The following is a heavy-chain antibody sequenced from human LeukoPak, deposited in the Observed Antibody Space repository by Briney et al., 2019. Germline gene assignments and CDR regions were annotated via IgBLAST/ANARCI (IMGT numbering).Heavy chain of an antibody. J-gene: IGHJ1*01. V-gene: IGHV1-24*01. CDR1: GYTLTELS. D-gene: IGHD3-22*01. CDR2: FDPEDGET. Sequence: ASVKVSCKVSGYTLTELSIHWVRQAPGKGLQWMGGFDPEDGETIYAQRFQGRVTTTEDTSTDTAYMELSSLRSEDAAVYYCATVSYYYDSSGYQGYFQHWGQGTLVTVSS. CDR3: ATVSYYYDSSGYQGYFQH.